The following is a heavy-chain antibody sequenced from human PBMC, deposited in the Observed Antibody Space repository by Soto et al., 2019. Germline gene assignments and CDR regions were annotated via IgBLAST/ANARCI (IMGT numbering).Heavy chain of an antibody. Sequence: QVQLVESGGGVVQPGRSLRLSCAASGFTFSSYGMHWVRQAPGKGLEWVAVISYDGSNKYYADSVKGRFTISRDNSKNXLXXQMNSLRAEDTAVYYCAKEVAAAGTYYYYYYGMDVWGQGTTVTVSS. J-gene: IGHJ6*02. V-gene: IGHV3-30*18. CDR3: AKEVAAAGTYYYYYYGMDV. CDR1: GFTFSSYG. D-gene: IGHD6-13*01. CDR2: ISYDGSNK.